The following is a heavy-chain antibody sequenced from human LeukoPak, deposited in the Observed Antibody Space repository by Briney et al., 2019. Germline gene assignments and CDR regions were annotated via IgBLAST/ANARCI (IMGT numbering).Heavy chain of an antibody. CDR3: ARLPPPHSSGWYRPDGY. CDR2: IYYSGST. Sequence: SETLSLTCTVSGGSISSYYWSWIRQPPGKGLEWIGYIYYSGSTNYNPSLKSRVTISVDTSKNQFSLKLSSVTAADTAVYYCARLPPPHSSGWYRPDGYWGQGTLVTVSS. J-gene: IGHJ4*02. D-gene: IGHD6-19*01. V-gene: IGHV4-59*01. CDR1: GGSISSYY.